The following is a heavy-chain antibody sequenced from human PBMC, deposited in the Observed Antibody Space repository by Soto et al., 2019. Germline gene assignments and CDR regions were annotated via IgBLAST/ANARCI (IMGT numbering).Heavy chain of an antibody. D-gene: IGHD3-10*01. CDR2: IYYSGST. V-gene: IGHV4-59*08. CDR1: GGSISSYY. CDR3: ARLSALWFGELLGFDI. J-gene: IGHJ3*02. Sequence: SETLSLSCTVSGGSISSYYWSWIRQPPGKGLEWIGYIYYSGSTNYNPSLKSRVTISVDTSKNQFSLKLSSVTAADTAVYYCARLSALWFGELLGFDIWGQGTMVTVSS.